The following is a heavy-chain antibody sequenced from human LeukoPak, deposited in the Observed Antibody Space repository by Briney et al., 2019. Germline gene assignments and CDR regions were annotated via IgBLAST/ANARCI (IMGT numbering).Heavy chain of an antibody. V-gene: IGHV1-8*01. Sequence: ASVKVSCKASGYTFTSCDINWVRQATGQGLEWMGWMNPNSGNTGYAQKFQGRVTMTRNTSISTAYMELSSLRSEDTAVYYCARVRWFGESPYDYWGQGTLVTVSS. D-gene: IGHD3-10*01. J-gene: IGHJ4*02. CDR1: GYTFTSCD. CDR3: ARVRWFGESPYDY. CDR2: MNPNSGNT.